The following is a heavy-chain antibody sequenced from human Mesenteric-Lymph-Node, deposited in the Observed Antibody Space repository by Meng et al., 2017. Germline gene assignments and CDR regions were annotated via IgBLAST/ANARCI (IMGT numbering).Heavy chain of an antibody. V-gene: IGHV3-7*01. CDR1: GFTFSNYW. CDR3: ARDISRGTVSSDAFDI. CDR2: INQDGSEK. Sequence: GESLKISCAVSGFTFSNYWMTWVRQAPGKGLEWVANINQDGSEKYYVDSVKGRFTISRDNAKNTLYLQMDSLRSEDTAVYYCARDISRGTVSSDAFDIWGQGTMVTVSS. J-gene: IGHJ3*02. D-gene: IGHD4-17*01.